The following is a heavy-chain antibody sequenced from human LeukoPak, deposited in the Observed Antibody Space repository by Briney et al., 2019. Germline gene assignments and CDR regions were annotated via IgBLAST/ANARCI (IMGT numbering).Heavy chain of an antibody. CDR3: AREYSSFEY. V-gene: IGHV4-59*01. CDR1: ADSISPYY. J-gene: IGHJ4*02. Sequence: SETLSLTCTASADSISPYYWHWIRQPPGKGLEWIGYINYSGTTDYNPSLKSRVTIPVDTSKKQLFLRLRSMTAADTAVYYCAREYSSFEYWGQGTLVTVSS. D-gene: IGHD6-13*01. CDR2: INYSGTT.